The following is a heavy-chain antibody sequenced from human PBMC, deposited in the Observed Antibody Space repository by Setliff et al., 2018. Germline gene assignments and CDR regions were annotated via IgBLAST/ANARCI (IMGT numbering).Heavy chain of an antibody. Sequence: PGGSLRLSCAASGFTFSIYSMHWVRQAPGQGLEWVSSISPRSIYIYYADSVKGRFTISRDNAKNSLYLQLNSLGAEDTAVYYCARSPANGGHDAFDIWGQGTMVTVS. D-gene: IGHD6-25*01. J-gene: IGHJ3*02. CDR3: ARSPANGGHDAFDI. CDR1: GFTFSIYS. V-gene: IGHV3-21*01. CDR2: ISPRSIYI.